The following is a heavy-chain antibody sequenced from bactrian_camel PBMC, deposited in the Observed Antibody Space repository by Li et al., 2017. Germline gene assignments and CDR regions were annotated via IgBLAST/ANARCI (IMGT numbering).Heavy chain of an antibody. CDR3: AAGTLLHAVSWFNPGRYDY. J-gene: IGHJ4*01. CDR1: GRKLNEPG. Sequence: VQLVESGGVSVQAGGSLRLSCKVSGRKLNEPGMGWHRQAPGNECEWVSTINNDGKTYYANSVKGRFTISQDKVKNTVYLQMNSLQPADTAVYYCAAGTLLHAVSWFNPGRYDYWGQGTQVTVS. V-gene: IGHV3S53*01. CDR2: INNDGKT. D-gene: IGHD7*01.